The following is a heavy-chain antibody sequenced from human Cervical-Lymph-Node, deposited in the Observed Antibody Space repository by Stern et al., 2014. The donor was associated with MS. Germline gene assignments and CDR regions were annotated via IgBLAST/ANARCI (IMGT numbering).Heavy chain of an antibody. CDR3: ARDSTTGMDV. CDR2: IVPIFGTA. D-gene: IGHD1-1*01. J-gene: IGHJ6*02. Sequence: EQLVESGAEVKKPGSSVKVSCKTSGDTFSRYAISWVRQGPGQGLEWMGGIVPIFGTANYAEKFQGRVTITADVSTNTAYMELSRLGSDDTAVYYCARDSTTGMDVWGQGTTVTVSS. CDR1: GDTFSRYA. V-gene: IGHV1-69*01.